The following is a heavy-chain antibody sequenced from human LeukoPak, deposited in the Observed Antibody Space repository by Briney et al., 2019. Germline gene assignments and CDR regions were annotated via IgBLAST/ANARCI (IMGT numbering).Heavy chain of an antibody. Sequence: EASVKVSCKVSGYTLTELSMHWVRQAPGKGLEWMGGFDPEDGETIYAQKFQGRVTMTEDTSTDTAYMELSSLRSEDTAVHYCATFGGSYHPHDYWGQGTLVTVSS. CDR3: ATFGGSYHPHDY. D-gene: IGHD1-26*01. CDR2: FDPEDGET. CDR1: GYTLTELS. J-gene: IGHJ4*02. V-gene: IGHV1-24*01.